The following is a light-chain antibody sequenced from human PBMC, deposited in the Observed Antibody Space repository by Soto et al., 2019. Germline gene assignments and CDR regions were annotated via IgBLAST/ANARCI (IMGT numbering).Light chain of an antibody. V-gene: IGLV2-11*01. CDR3: CSYGGSYTHV. CDR1: SSDVGGYNS. Sequence: QSALTQPRSVSGSPGQSVTISCTGTSSDVGGYNSVSWYQQHPGKAPKLMIYDVSKRPSGVPDRFSGSKSGNTASLTISGLQAEDEADSYCCSYGGSYTHVFGTGTKVTVL. J-gene: IGLJ1*01. CDR2: DVS.